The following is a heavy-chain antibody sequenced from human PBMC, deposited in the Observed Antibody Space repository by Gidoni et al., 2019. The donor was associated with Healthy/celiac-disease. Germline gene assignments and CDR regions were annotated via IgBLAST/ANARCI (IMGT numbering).Heavy chain of an antibody. CDR3: ARLRIQLGADY. Sequence: QLQLQESGPGLVKPSETLSLTCTFSGGSISSSSYYWGWIRQPPGKGLGWIGSIYYSGSTYYNPSLKSRVTISVDTSKNQFSLKLSSVTAADTAVYYCARLRIQLGADYWGQGTLVTVSS. CDR2: IYYSGST. D-gene: IGHD5-18*01. V-gene: IGHV4-39*01. J-gene: IGHJ4*02. CDR1: GGSISSSSYY.